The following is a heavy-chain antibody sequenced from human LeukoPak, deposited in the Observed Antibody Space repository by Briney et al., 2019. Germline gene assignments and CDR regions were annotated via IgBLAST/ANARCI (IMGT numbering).Heavy chain of an antibody. CDR3: ARDSFDWLFSAVGGYGMDV. J-gene: IGHJ6*02. CDR2: IYYSGST. V-gene: IGHV4-30-4*01. D-gene: IGHD3-9*01. CDR1: GGSISSGDYY. Sequence: PSQTLSLTCTVSGGSISSGDYYWSWIRQPPGKGLEWIGYIYYSGSTYYNPSLKSRVTISVDTSKNQFSLKLSSVTAADTAVYYCARDSFDWLFSAVGGYGMDVWGQGTTVTVSS.